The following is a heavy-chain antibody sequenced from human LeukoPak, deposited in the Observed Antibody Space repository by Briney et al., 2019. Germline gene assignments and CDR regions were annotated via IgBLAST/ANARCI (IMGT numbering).Heavy chain of an antibody. J-gene: IGHJ6*03. V-gene: IGHV1-2*02. D-gene: IGHD1-26*01. Sequence: ASVKVSCKASGYTFTSYDINWVRQATGQGLEWMGWINPNSGGTNYAQKFQGRVTMTRDTSISTAYMELSRLRSDDTAVYYCARGALGGATYYYYMDVWGKGTTVTVSS. CDR1: GYTFTSYD. CDR3: ARGALGGATYYYYMDV. CDR2: INPNSGGT.